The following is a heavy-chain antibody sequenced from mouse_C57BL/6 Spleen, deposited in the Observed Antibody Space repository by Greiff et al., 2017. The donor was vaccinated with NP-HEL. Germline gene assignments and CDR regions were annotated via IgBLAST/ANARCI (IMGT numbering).Heavy chain of an antibody. Sequence: VHVKQSGAELVRPGASVKLSCTASGFNIKDYYMHWVKQRPEQGLEWIGRIDPEDGDTEYAPKFQGKATMTADTSSNTAYLQLSSLTSEDTAVYYCTMTVVATRYFDVWGTGTTVTVSS. V-gene: IGHV14-1*01. CDR2: IDPEDGDT. CDR3: TMTVVATRYFDV. CDR1: GFNIKDYY. D-gene: IGHD1-1*01. J-gene: IGHJ1*03.